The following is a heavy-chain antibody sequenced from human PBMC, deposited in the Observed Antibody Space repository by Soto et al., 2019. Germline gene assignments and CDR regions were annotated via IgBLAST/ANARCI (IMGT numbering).Heavy chain of an antibody. Sequence: QVQLVQSGAEVKKPGSSVKVSCKASGGTFSSCAISWVRQAPGQGLEWMGGIIPIFGTANYAQKFQGRVTITADKSTSTAYMELSSLRSEDTAVYYCARETLTTVTTRSWFDPWGQGTLVTVSS. CDR1: GGTFSSCA. D-gene: IGHD4-4*01. J-gene: IGHJ5*02. CDR2: IIPIFGTA. CDR3: ARETLTTVTTRSWFDP. V-gene: IGHV1-69*06.